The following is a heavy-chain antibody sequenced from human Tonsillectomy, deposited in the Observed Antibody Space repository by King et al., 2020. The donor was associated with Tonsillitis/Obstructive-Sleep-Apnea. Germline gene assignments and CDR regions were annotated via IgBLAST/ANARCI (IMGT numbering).Heavy chain of an antibody. CDR2: ISGFSGDT. Sequence: VQLVESGAEVKKPGASVKVSCQASGYTFKSYGIIWVRQAPGQGLEWMGWISGFSGDTKYAQKFQGRVTMTTDTSTSTAYMELRGRRSDDTAVYYCARERGVAGKFGFDPWGQGTLVTVSS. V-gene: IGHV1-18*01. CDR1: GYTFKSYG. D-gene: IGHD6-19*01. CDR3: ARERGVAGKFGFDP. J-gene: IGHJ5*02.